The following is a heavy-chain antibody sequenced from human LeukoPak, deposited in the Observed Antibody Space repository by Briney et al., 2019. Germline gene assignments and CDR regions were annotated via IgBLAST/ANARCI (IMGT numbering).Heavy chain of an antibody. V-gene: IGHV4-34*01. CDR1: GGSFSGYY. Sequence: SEALSLTCAVYGGSFSGYYWSWIRQPPGKGLEWIGEINHSGSTNYNPSLKSRVTISVDTSKNQFSLKLSSVTAADTAVYYCARQNDLRGNDYWGQGTLVTVSS. D-gene: IGHD1-1*01. CDR3: ARQNDLRGNDY. CDR2: INHSGST. J-gene: IGHJ4*02.